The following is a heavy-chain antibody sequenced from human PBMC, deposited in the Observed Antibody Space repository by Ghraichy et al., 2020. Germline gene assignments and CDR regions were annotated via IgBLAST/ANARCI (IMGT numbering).Heavy chain of an antibody. J-gene: IGHJ4*02. Sequence: GGSLRLSCAASGFSLSAYEMNWLRQVPGKGLEWLAYSSSGSTIFYADTVKGRFTISRDDSKNSLFLQMTSLRVEDTALYYCARELLGAREALWGQGTLVTVSS. CDR3: ARELLGAREAL. CDR1: GFSLSAYE. V-gene: IGHV3-69-1*02. D-gene: IGHD1-26*01. CDR2: SSSGSTI.